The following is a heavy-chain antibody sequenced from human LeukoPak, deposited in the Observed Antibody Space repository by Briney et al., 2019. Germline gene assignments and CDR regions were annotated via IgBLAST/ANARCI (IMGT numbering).Heavy chain of an antibody. CDR1: GYTFASYG. J-gene: IGHJ4*02. D-gene: IGHD3-9*01. V-gene: IGHV1-18*01. CDR3: ASSDIDILTGYPLYYFDY. Sequence: ASVKVSCKASGYTFASYGISWVRQAPGQGLEWMGWISAYNGNTNYAQKLQGRVTMTTDTSTSTAYMELRSLRSDDTAVYYCASSDIDILTGYPLYYFDYWGQGTLVTVSS. CDR2: ISAYNGNT.